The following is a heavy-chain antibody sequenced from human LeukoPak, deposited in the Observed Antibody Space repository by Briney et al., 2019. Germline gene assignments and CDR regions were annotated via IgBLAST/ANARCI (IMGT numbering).Heavy chain of an antibody. CDR3: ARSSGWFD. Sequence: GGSLRLSCAASGFTLSSYGMHWVRQAPGKGLEWVAVISYDGSNKYYADSVKGRFTISRDNSKNTLYLQMNSLRAEDTAVYYCARSSGWFDWGQGTLVTVSS. CDR2: ISYDGSNK. V-gene: IGHV3-30*03. D-gene: IGHD6-19*01. CDR1: GFTLSSYG. J-gene: IGHJ4*02.